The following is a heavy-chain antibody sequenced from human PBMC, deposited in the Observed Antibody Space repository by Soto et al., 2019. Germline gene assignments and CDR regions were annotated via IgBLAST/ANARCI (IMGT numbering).Heavy chain of an antibody. CDR3: ARDLWGYCGTDCYPLDV. CDR2: IHYTGST. CDR1: GGSISSNIYY. J-gene: IGHJ6*02. Sequence: PSETLSLTCTVSGGSISSNIYYWGWIRQPPGKGLEWIGYIHYTGSTVYNSSFKSRVTISVDTSKNQFSLKLNSVTAADTAVYYCARDLWGYCGTDCYPLDVWGQGTTVTVSS. D-gene: IGHD2-21*02. V-gene: IGHV4-39*07.